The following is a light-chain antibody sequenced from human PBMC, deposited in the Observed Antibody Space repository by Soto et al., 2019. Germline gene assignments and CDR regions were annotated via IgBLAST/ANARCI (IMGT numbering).Light chain of an antibody. Sequence: QSALTQPASVSGSPGQSITISCTGTSSDVGSYNLVSWYQQHPGKAPKLMIYEVSKRPSGVSNRFSGSKSGNTASLTISGLQAEDEADYYCCSYVGSSTFHYVFGTGTKLTVL. CDR1: SSDVGSYNL. CDR2: EVS. CDR3: CSYVGSSTFHYV. V-gene: IGLV2-23*02. J-gene: IGLJ1*01.